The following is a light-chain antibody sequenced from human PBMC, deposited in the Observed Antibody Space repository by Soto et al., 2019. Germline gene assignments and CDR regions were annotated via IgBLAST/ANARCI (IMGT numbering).Light chain of an antibody. CDR1: HDIFTY. CDR2: GAS. Sequence: DIQMTQSPSSLSASVGDRVTITCQASHDIFTYLNWFQQRPGKVPKLLIHGASKLETGVPARFSGSGSRTHFYLNITVLQHEDVATYYCLQFDRFPRVFGPGTTVDL. J-gene: IGKJ3*01. V-gene: IGKV1-33*01. CDR3: LQFDRFPRV.